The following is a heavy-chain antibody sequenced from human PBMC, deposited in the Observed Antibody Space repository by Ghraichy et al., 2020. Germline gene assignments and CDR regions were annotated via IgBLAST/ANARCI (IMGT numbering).Heavy chain of an antibody. V-gene: IGHV4-34*01. D-gene: IGHD3-10*01. J-gene: IGHJ3*01. CDR3: ARRRELWSAAEGDAFDL. CDR2: INPTGTT. CDR1: VGSFSGYY. Sequence: SETLSLTCAVYVGSFSGYYWSWICQSPGKGLEWIGEINPTGTTNNSPSLKSRLTMLVDTSKNQFSLNLKSVTAADTAVYYCARRRELWSAAEGDAFDLWGQGTMVTVSS.